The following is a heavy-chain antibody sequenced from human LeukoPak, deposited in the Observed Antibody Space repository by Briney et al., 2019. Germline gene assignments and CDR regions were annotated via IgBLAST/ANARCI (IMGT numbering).Heavy chain of an antibody. J-gene: IGHJ6*02. CDR1: GFTFSIYA. D-gene: IGHD3-16*01. CDR3: AKDGASYYYYGMDV. Sequence: PGGSLRLSCAASGFTFSIYAMSWVRQAPGKGLEWVSTISGSGGFTYYADSVKGRFTISRDNSKNTLYLQMNSLRAEDTAVYYCAKDGASYYYYGMDVWGQGTTVTVSS. V-gene: IGHV3-23*01. CDR2: ISGSGGFT.